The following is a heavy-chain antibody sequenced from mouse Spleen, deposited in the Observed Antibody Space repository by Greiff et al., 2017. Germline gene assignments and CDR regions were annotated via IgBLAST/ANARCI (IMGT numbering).Heavy chain of an antibody. V-gene: IGHV5-9-3*01. D-gene: IGHD2-4*01. Sequence: EVQVVESGGGLVKLGGSLKLSCAASGFTFSSYAMSWVRQTPEKRLEWVATISSGGGNTYYPDSVKGRFTISRDNAKNTLYLQMSSLKSEDTAMYYCARQGIYYDYDWGQGTTLTVSS. CDR3: ARQGIYYDYD. CDR2: ISSGGGNT. CDR1: GFTFSSYA. J-gene: IGHJ2*01.